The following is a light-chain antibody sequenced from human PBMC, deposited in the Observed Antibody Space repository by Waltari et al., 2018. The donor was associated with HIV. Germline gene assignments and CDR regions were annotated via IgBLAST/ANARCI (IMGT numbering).Light chain of an antibody. J-gene: IGLJ3*02. CDR1: SSNIGSNP. V-gene: IGLV1-44*01. CDR2: NNK. CDR3: AAWDDSLNAWV. Sequence: QSVVTQPPSASGTPGQRVTISCSGSSSNIGSNPINWFQQLPGTAPKLLIYNNKLRPSGVPDRFSGSKSGTSASLAISGLQSDDEADFYCAAWDDSLNAWVFGGGTKLTVL.